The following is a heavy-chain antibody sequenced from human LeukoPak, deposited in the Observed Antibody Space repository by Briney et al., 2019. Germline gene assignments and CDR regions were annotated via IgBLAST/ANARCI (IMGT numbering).Heavy chain of an antibody. V-gene: IGHV3-23*01. J-gene: IGHJ3*02. D-gene: IGHD2-15*01. CDR2: ISGSGGST. Sequence: GGSLRLSCAASGFTFSSYWMSWVRQAPGKGLEWVSAISGSGGSTYYADSVKGRFTISRDNSKNTLYLQMNSLRAEDTAVYYCAKDSNVVVAATPYLLNAFDIWGQGTMVTVSS. CDR1: GFTFSSYW. CDR3: AKDSNVVVAATPYLLNAFDI.